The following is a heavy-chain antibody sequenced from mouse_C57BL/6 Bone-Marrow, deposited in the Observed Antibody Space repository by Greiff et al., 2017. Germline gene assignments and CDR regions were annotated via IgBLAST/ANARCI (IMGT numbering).Heavy chain of an antibody. CDR1: GFTFSSYG. CDR2: ISSGGSYT. V-gene: IGHV5-6*01. D-gene: IGHD1-1*01. CDR3: ARHSKSYDWYFDV. Sequence: EVQGVESGGDLVKPGGSLKLSCAASGFTFSSYGMSWVRQTPDKRLEWVATISSGGSYTYYPDSVKGRFTISRDNAKNTLYLQMSSLKSEDTAMYYCARHSKSYDWYFDVWGTGTTVTVSS. J-gene: IGHJ1*03.